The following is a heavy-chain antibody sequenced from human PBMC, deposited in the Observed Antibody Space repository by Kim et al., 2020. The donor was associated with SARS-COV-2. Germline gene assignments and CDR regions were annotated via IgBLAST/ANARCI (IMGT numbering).Heavy chain of an antibody. D-gene: IGHD6-13*01. CDR1: GFTFSSYG. J-gene: IGHJ6*03. V-gene: IGHV3-33*01. CDR3: ARFRRIAQYYMDV. CDR2: IWYDGSNK. Sequence: GGSLRLSCAASGFTFSSYGMHWVRQAPGKGLEWVAVIWYDGSNKYYADSVKGRFTISRDNSKNTLYLQMNSLRAEDTAVYYCARFRRIAQYYMDVWGKGTTVTVSS.